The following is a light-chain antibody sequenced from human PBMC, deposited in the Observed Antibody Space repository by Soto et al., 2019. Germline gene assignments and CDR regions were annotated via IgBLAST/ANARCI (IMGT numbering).Light chain of an antibody. CDR1: PSVSNS. V-gene: IGKV3-15*01. CDR2: GAS. CDR3: QQYNNWPPWT. J-gene: IGKJ1*01. Sequence: ESVLTQSPATLSLSPGERATLSCRASPSVSNSLAWYQQKPGQAPRLLIYGASTRATGIPARFSGSGSGTEFTLTISSLQSEDFAVYYCQQYNNWPPWTFGQGTKVDIK.